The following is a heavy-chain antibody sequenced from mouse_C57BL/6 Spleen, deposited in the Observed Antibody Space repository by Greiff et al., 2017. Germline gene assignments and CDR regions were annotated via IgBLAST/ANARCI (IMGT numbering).Heavy chain of an antibody. Sequence: VQLLQSGADLASPGASVTLSCAASGFTFTDYVMNWVRKAPGQGLEWVACICPVSGETNYTHTFMGRSTFSVDRASSTVYMVLNSLTSEDTAVYYWAYYSNYGRRWDYWGQGTSVTVSA. J-gene: IGHJ4*01. V-gene: IGHV1-11*01. CDR3: AYYSNYGRRWDY. CDR2: ICPVSGET. CDR1: GFTFTDYV. D-gene: IGHD2-5*01.